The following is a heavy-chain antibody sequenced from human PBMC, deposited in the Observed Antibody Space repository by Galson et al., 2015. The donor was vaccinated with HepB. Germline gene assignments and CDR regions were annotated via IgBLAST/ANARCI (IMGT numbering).Heavy chain of an antibody. Sequence: PALVKPTQTLTLTCTFSGFSLSTSGVGVGWIRQPPGKALEWLALIYWDDDKRYSPSLKSRLTITMDTSKNQVVLTMTNMDPVDTATYYCAHRMDSYYDSSGYDYWGQGTLVTVSS. CDR2: IYWDDDK. D-gene: IGHD3-22*01. J-gene: IGHJ4*02. CDR1: GFSLSTSGVG. V-gene: IGHV2-5*02. CDR3: AHRMDSYYDSSGYDY.